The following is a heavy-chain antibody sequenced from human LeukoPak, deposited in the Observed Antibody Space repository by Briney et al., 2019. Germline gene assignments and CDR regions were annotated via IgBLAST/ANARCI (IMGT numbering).Heavy chain of an antibody. CDR2: ISSSSYI. CDR1: GFTFSSYA. V-gene: IGHV3-21*01. CDR3: ARERSRGIAVAGGGHWYFDL. J-gene: IGHJ2*01. D-gene: IGHD6-19*01. Sequence: GASLRLSCAASGFTFSSYAMSWVRQAPGKGLEWVSSISSSSYIYYADSVKGRFTISRDNAKNSLYLQMNSLRAEDTAVYYCARERSRGIAVAGGGHWYFDLWGRGTLVTVSS.